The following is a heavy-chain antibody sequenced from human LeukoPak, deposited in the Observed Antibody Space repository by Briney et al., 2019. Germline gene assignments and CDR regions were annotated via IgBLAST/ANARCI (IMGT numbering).Heavy chain of an antibody. V-gene: IGHV4-61*01. Sequence: SETLSLTCIVSNYSISSDYYWSWIRQPPGKGLEWIGYIYYSGSTNYNPSLKSRVTISVDTSKNQFSLKLSSVTAADTAVYYCARAGYDILTGYYGLPFDYWGQGTLVTVSS. CDR3: ARAGYDILTGYYGLPFDY. CDR2: IYYSGST. D-gene: IGHD3-9*01. CDR1: NYSISSDYY. J-gene: IGHJ4*02.